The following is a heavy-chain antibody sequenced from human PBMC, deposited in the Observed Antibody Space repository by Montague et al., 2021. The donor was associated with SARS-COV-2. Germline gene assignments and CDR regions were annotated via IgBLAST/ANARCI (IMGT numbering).Heavy chain of an antibody. J-gene: IGHJ4*02. Sequence: SLRLSCAVSGFTFSVYTMSWVRQAPGKGLEWVAGIDPSGGRTYDSESVKGRFTIFRDNSKNTLYLQMNSLRSEDAAIYYCVKDSVHYWGQGTLVTVSS. CDR2: IDPSGGRT. D-gene: IGHD3-10*01. V-gene: IGHV3-23*05. CDR3: VKDSVHY. CDR1: GFTFSVYT.